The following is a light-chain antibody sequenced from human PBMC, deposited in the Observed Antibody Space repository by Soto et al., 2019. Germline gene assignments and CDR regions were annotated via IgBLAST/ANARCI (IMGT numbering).Light chain of an antibody. CDR2: GAS. J-gene: IGKJ1*01. Sequence: EIVLTQSPGTLSLSPGERATLSCRASQSVGNNQLAWYQQKPGQAPRLLIYGASSRAAGIPDRFGGSGSGTDFTLTISRLAPEDFAVYYCQHYGSSPWTFGQGTKVDIK. CDR3: QHYGSSPWT. V-gene: IGKV3-20*01. CDR1: QSVGNNQ.